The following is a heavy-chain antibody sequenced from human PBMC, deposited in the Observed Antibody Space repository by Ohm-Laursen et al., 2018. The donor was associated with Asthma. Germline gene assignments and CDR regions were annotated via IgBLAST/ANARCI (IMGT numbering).Heavy chain of an antibody. CDR1: GFKFSDYY. CDR3: AKDPYGAQIRGRFDY. Sequence: SLRLSYAASGFKFSDYYMSWIRQAPGKGLEYVSHISSDSIHTEYADSVKGRFTISRDNAKNSLYLQMNSLRADDTAVYYCAKDPYGAQIRGRFDYWGQGTLVTVSS. CDR2: ISSDSIHT. D-gene: IGHD4-17*01. J-gene: IGHJ4*02. V-gene: IGHV3-11*06.